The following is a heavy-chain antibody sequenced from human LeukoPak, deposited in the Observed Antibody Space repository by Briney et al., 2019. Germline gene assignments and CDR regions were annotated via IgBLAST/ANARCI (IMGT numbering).Heavy chain of an antibody. CDR1: GFTFSCYW. V-gene: IGHV3-7*01. CDR2: LNQDGKQK. CDR3: ARDHYSPWGHSFDY. D-gene: IGHD4-11*01. J-gene: IGHJ4*02. Sequence: GGSLRLSCAASGFTFSCYWMNWVRQAPGKGLEWVANLNQDGKQKNYVDSVKGRFTISRDNARNSLYLQVDSLRADDTAVYYCARDHYSPWGHSFDYWGQGTLVTVPS.